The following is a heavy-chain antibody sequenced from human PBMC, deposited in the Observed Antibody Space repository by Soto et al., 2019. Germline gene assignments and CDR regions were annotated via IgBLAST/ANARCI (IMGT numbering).Heavy chain of an antibody. Sequence: QVQLQESGPGLVKPSETLSLTCTVSGGSISSYYWSWIRQPPGKGLEWIGYIYYSGSTNYNPSLKSRITISGDPAKNQFSLKLSSVTAADTAVYYCARRWGSAADYWGQGTLVTVSS. D-gene: IGHD2-15*01. CDR2: IYYSGST. CDR3: ARRWGSAADY. J-gene: IGHJ4*02. CDR1: GGSISSYY. V-gene: IGHV4-59*08.